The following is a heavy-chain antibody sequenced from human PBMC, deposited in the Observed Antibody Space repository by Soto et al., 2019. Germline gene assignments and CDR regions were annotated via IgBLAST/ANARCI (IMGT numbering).Heavy chain of an antibody. CDR2: ISSDGHHQ. Sequence: GWSLRLSCATSVFSFNDYAMYWVRQAPGQGLEWVAIISSDGHHQFYLDNLRGRFTVSRDNSKNTLYLQMNNLRPEDTAVYYCSRGTYYPQSSGLHADYWGPGTVVTVSS. CDR1: VFSFNDYA. V-gene: IGHV3-30*03. J-gene: IGHJ4*02. D-gene: IGHD3-22*01. CDR3: SRGTYYPQSSGLHADY.